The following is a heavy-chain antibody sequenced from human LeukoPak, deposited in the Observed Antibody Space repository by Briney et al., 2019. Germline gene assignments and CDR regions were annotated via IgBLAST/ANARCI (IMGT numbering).Heavy chain of an antibody. V-gene: IGHV3-23*01. CDR2: ISGSGGST. J-gene: IGHJ4*02. CDR3: AKSGLWFGEFDY. CDR1: GFTFSSYA. Sequence: GGSLRLSCAASGFTFSSYAMSWVRQAPGKGLEWVSAISGSGGSTYYADSVKDRFTISRDNSKNTLYLQMNSLRAEDTAVYYCAKSGLWFGEFDYWGQGTLVTVSS. D-gene: IGHD3-10*01.